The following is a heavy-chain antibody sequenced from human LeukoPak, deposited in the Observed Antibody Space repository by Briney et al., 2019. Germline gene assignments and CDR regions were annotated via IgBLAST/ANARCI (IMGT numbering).Heavy chain of an antibody. CDR2: IYHSGST. CDR3: ARAGERYFDWLLSDFDY. CDR1: GGSISSSNW. Sequence: SETLSLTCAVSGGSISSSNWWSWVRQPPGKGLEWIGEIYHSGSTNYNPSLKSRVTISVDKSKNQFSLKLSSVTAADTAVYYCARAGERYFDWLLSDFDYWGQGTLVTVSS. D-gene: IGHD3-9*01. V-gene: IGHV4-4*02. J-gene: IGHJ4*02.